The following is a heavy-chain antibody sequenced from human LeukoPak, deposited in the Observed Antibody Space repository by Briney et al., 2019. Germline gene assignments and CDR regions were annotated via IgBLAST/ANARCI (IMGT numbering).Heavy chain of an antibody. V-gene: IGHV3-30*03. CDR3: ATVNGGSYGGFDP. CDR2: ISYDGSNK. Sequence: PGGSLRLSCAASGFTFSSYGMHWVRQAPGKGLEWVAVISYDGSNKYYADSVKGRFTISRDNSKNTLYLQMNSLRAEDTAVYYCATVNGGSYGGFDPWGQGTLVTVSS. J-gene: IGHJ5*02. D-gene: IGHD1-26*01. CDR1: GFTFSSYG.